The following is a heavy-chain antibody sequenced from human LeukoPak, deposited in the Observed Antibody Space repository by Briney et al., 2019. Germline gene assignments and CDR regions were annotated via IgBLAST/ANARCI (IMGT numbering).Heavy chain of an antibody. CDR1: GGSISSGGYS. Sequence: SETLSLTCAVSGGSISSGGYSWSWIRQPPGKGLEWIGYIYHSGSTYYNPSLKSRVTISVDRSKNQFSLKLSSVTAADTAVYYCASLEHYYGSGSYYNGAFNYWGQGTLVTVSS. CDR2: IYHSGST. J-gene: IGHJ4*02. CDR3: ASLEHYYGSGSYYNGAFNY. D-gene: IGHD3-10*01. V-gene: IGHV4-30-2*01.